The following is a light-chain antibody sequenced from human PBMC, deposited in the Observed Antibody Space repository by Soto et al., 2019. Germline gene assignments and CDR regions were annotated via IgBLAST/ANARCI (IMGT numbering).Light chain of an antibody. Sequence: ESVLTQSPGTLSLSPGDRATLSCKASQNFGTTYLAWYQQKPGQAPRPLIYGASSRATGIPDRFSGSVSGTDFTLTISRLEPEDFAMYYCQQYGNSPFGGGTKVDIK. CDR2: GAS. CDR3: QQYGNSP. J-gene: IGKJ4*01. CDR1: QNFGTTY. V-gene: IGKV3-20*01.